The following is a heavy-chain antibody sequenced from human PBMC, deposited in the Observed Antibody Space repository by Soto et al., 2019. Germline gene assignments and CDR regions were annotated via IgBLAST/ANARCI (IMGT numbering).Heavy chain of an antibody. Sequence: QVQLVESGGGVVQPGTSLRLSCAASGFTFSSFGIHWVRQAPGKGLEWVAVISYAGIDKNYGDSVKGRFTISRENSKNMAYLQMNGLRIEDTAVYHCAKDLREMATIRPDYWGQGIQVTVAS. CDR1: GFTFSSFG. CDR2: ISYAGIDK. D-gene: IGHD5-12*01. J-gene: IGHJ4*02. V-gene: IGHV3-30*18. CDR3: AKDLREMATIRPDY.